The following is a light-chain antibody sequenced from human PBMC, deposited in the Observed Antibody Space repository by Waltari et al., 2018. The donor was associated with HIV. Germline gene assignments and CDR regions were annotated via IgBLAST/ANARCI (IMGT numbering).Light chain of an antibody. CDR3: QQYNKWPPLT. Sequence: EIVMTQSPVTLSVSPGDRASLSCRASQSISNNLAWYQHKPGQAPRLLIYGASTRATGIPARFSGSGSGTDFTLSISSLQSEEFAVYYCQQYNKWPPLTFGGGTKVEIK. CDR2: GAS. J-gene: IGKJ4*01. CDR1: QSISNN. V-gene: IGKV3-15*01.